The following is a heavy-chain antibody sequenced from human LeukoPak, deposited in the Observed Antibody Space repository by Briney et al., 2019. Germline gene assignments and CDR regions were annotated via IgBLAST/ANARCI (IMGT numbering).Heavy chain of an antibody. Sequence: GASVKVSCKASGYTFTTYAMHWVRQAPGQRLEWMGWSNAGNGNTKHSQEFQGRVTITRDTSASTAYMELSSVRSEDMAVYYCARGFVGNCSGGSCYSPGWWYWGQGTLVTVSS. D-gene: IGHD2-15*01. CDR3: ARGFVGNCSGGSCYSPGWWY. V-gene: IGHV1-3*02. CDR2: SNAGNGNT. CDR1: GYTFTTYA. J-gene: IGHJ4*02.